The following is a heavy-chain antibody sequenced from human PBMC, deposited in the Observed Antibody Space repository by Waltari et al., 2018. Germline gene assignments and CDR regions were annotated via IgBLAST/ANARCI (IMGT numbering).Heavy chain of an antibody. Sequence: QVQLVQSGAEVKKPGSSVKVSCKASGGTFSSYAISWVRQAPGHGLEWMGGIIPIFGTANYAQKFKGRVTITADESTSTAYMELSSLRSEDTAVYYCARGFSRVGATHYYYGMDVWGQGTTVTVSS. J-gene: IGHJ6*02. CDR2: IIPIFGTA. CDR1: GGTFSSYA. CDR3: ARGFSRVGATHYYYGMDV. V-gene: IGHV1-69*13. D-gene: IGHD1-26*01.